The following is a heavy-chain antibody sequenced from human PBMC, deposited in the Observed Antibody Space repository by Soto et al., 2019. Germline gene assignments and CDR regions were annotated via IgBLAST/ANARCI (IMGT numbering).Heavy chain of an antibody. CDR3: XXDGGRGXXXFDI. Sequence: EVQLLESGGGLVQPGGSLRLSCAASGFTFSSYAMSWVRQAPGKGLEWISAISGSGGSTYYADSVKGRFTISRDNXXXXXXXXXXXXXXXXXXXXXXXXDGGRGXXXFDIWGQGTMVTVSS. CDR2: ISGSGGST. D-gene: IGHD3-16*01. CDR1: GFTFSSYA. V-gene: IGHV3-23*01. J-gene: IGHJ3*02.